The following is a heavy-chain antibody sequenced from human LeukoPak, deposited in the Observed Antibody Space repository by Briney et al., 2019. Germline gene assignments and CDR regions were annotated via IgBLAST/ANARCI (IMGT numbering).Heavy chain of an antibody. D-gene: IGHD6-19*01. CDR1: GYTFTDYY. J-gene: IGHJ4*02. V-gene: IGHV1-2*02. CDR3: ARDLTGYSSGWYIKYYFDY. CDR2: INPNSGGT. Sequence: ASVKVSCKASGYTFTDYYMHWVRQAPGQGLECMGWINPNSGGTNYAQKFQGRVTMTRDTSISTAYMELSRLRSDDTAVYYCARDLTGYSSGWYIKYYFDYWGQGTLVTVSS.